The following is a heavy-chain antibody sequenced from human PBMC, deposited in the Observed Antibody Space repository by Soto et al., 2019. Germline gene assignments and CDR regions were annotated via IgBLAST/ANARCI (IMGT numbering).Heavy chain of an antibody. D-gene: IGHD2-2*01. CDR1: GGSIGSGNR. Sequence: QVHLLESGPGLVEPSGTLSLTCTVSGGSIGSGNRWGWVRQSPGKGRDWIGEVSHSGSTNSNPSLKGRVTISLDKSNNQFSLNLESMTAADAAVYFCANTRGLGLMDAWGKGTTVVVSS. V-gene: IGHV4-4*02. J-gene: IGHJ6*03. CDR2: VSHSGST. CDR3: ANTRGLGLMDA.